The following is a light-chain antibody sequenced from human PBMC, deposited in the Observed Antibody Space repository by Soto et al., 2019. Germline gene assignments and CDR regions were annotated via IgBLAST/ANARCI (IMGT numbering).Light chain of an antibody. J-gene: IGKJ4*01. CDR2: GAS. V-gene: IGKV3D-15*01. CDR3: QQYDDWLRLT. Sequence: ELVMTQSPATLSVSPVERVTLSCMASQSVGSNLAWYQQKPGQAPRLLIYGASSRATGIPDRFSGSGSGTEFNLTISSLQSEDFAVYFCQQYDDWLRLTFGGGTKVDIK. CDR1: QSVGSN.